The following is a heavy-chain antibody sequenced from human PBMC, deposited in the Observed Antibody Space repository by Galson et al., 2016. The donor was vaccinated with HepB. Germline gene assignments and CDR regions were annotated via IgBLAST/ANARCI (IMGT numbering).Heavy chain of an antibody. D-gene: IGHD6-6*01. CDR1: GFTFGDYA. Sequence: SLRLSCAASGFTFGDYAMIWVRQAPGKGLECISYISSRSTYTNYAESVKGRFTISRDNAKNSLYLQMNNLRADDTAVYYCATAGTGLAARKFDYWGQGILVTVSS. CDR2: ISSRSTYT. J-gene: IGHJ4*02. CDR3: ATAGTGLAARKFDY. V-gene: IGHV3-11*06.